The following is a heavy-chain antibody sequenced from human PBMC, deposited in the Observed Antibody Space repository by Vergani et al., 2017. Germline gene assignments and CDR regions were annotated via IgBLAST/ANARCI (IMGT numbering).Heavy chain of an antibody. CDR3: AREYMITFGGVIAPFDY. Sequence: EVQLVESGGGLVKPGGSLRLSCAASGFTFSSYSMNWVRQAPGKGLEWVSYISSSSSTIYYADSVKGRLTISRDNAKNSLYLQMNSLRDEDTAVYYCAREYMITFGGVIAPFDYWGQGTLVTVSS. J-gene: IGHJ4*02. CDR1: GFTFSSYS. D-gene: IGHD3-16*02. V-gene: IGHV3-48*02. CDR2: ISSSSSTI.